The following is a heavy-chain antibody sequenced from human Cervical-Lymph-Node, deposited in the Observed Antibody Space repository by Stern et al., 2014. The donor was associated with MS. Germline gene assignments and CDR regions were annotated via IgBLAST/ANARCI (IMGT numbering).Heavy chain of an antibody. V-gene: IGHV3-53*01. CDR2: ITNVGSP. J-gene: IGHJ4*02. CDR3: ARDTSSPERSDW. Sequence: EVQLEESGGGVIQPGGSLRLSCTASGFTVSRDYMTWVCQAPGKGLEWVSLITNVGSPFYTASVKGRFTISRDDSKNTVYLHMTSLRAEDTAMYYCARDTSSPERSDWWGQGTLVTVSS. CDR1: GFTVSRDY. D-gene: IGHD1-1*01.